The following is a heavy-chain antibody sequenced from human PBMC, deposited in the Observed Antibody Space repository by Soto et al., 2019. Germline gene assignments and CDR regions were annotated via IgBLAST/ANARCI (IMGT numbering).Heavy chain of an antibody. CDR3: VRLRRADCNTLGY. V-gene: IGHV3-74*01. D-gene: IGHD2-21*01. Sequence: EVQLVESGGVSVQPGGSLRLSCTASGFTLSNYWMHWVRQAPGKGLVWVSSINTDGSTTTYADSVKGRFTISRDNAKNTYSLEMNRLREQDTAVYYCVRLRRADCNTLGYRGHGALVTVS. CDR2: INTDGSTT. CDR1: GFTLSNYW. J-gene: IGHJ4*01.